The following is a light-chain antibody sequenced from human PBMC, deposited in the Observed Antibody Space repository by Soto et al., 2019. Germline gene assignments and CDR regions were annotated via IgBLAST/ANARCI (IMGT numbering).Light chain of an antibody. J-gene: IGLJ2*01. CDR2: DNN. CDR1: SSNIGNNY. V-gene: IGLV1-51*01. CDR3: ATWDSSLSAVV. Sequence: QSVLTQPPSVSATPGHKVTISCSGSSSNIGNNYVSWYQQVPGTAPKLLIYDNNKRPSGIPDRFSGSKSGTSATLGITGLQTGDDADYYCATWDSSLSAVVVGGGTKLTVL.